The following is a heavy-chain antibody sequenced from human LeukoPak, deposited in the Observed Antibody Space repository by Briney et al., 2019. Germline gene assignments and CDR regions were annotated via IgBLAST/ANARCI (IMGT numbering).Heavy chain of an antibody. D-gene: IGHD6-6*01. CDR3: AVSSSSSGDFDY. CDR2: IYYSGST. CDR1: GGSISSYY. V-gene: IGHV4-59*01. J-gene: IGHJ4*02. Sequence: PSETLSLTCTVSGGSISSYYWSWIRQPPGKGLEWIGYIYYSGSTNYNPFLKSRVTISVDTSKNQFSLKLSSVTAADTAVYYCAVSSSSSGDFDYWGQGTLVTVSS.